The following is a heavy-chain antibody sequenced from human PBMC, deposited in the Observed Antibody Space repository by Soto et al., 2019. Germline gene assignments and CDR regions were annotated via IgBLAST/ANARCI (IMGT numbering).Heavy chain of an antibody. Sequence: EVQLVQSGAEVKKPGESLRISCKGSGYSFTSYWISWVRQMPGKGLEWMGRIDTSDSYTNYRPSFQGHVPISADKSISTAYLQWSSLTASDTAMYYCARRAYDSSGYPTFDYWGQGTLVTVSS. D-gene: IGHD3-22*01. V-gene: IGHV5-10-1*01. J-gene: IGHJ4*02. CDR1: GYSFTSYW. CDR2: IDTSDSYT. CDR3: ARRAYDSSGYPTFDY.